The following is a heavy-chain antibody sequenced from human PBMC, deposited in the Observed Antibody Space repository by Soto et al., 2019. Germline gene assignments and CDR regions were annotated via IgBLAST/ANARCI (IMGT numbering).Heavy chain of an antibody. CDR2: IYWHDDK. D-gene: IGHD6-13*01. Sequence: SGPTLVNPTHTLTLTCTFPGFSLSTTGVGVSWIRQLPGKALEWLALIYWHDDKRYSPSLKSRLTITKDTSKNQVVLTMTNMDPVDTATYYCAHRGGAAVGLYYFDYWGQGALVTVSS. V-gene: IGHV2-5*01. CDR1: GFSLSTTGVG. J-gene: IGHJ4*02. CDR3: AHRGGAAVGLYYFDY.